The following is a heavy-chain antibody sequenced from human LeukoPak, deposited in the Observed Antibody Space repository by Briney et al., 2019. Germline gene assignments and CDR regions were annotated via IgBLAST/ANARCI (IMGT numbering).Heavy chain of an antibody. J-gene: IGHJ3*02. D-gene: IGHD3-9*01. CDR2: IWYDGSNK. V-gene: IGHV3-33*01. CDR1: GFTFSSYG. Sequence: GGSLRLSSAASGFTFSSYGMHWVRQAPGKGLEWVAVIWYDGSNKYYADSVKGRFTISRDNSKNTLYLQMNSLRAEDTAVYYCARQHFDWLLLYAFDIWGQGTMVTVSS. CDR3: ARQHFDWLLLYAFDI.